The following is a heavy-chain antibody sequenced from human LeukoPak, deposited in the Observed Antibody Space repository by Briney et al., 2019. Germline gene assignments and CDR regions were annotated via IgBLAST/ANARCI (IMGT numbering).Heavy chain of an antibody. D-gene: IGHD1-26*01. CDR2: INPNSGGT. CDR1: GYTFTSYG. Sequence: ASVKVSCKASGYTFTSYGISWVRQAPGQGLEWMGWINPNSGGTNYAQKFQGRVTMTRDTSISTAYMELSRLRSDDTAVYYCARDFNGSYDYWGQGTLVTVSS. CDR3: ARDFNGSYDY. V-gene: IGHV1-2*02. J-gene: IGHJ4*02.